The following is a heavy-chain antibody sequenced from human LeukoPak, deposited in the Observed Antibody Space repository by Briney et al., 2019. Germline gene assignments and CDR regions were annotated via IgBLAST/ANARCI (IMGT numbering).Heavy chain of an antibody. J-gene: IGHJ5*02. D-gene: IGHD3-10*01. CDR2: INPNSGGT. V-gene: IGHV1-2*02. CDR1: GYTFTSYG. Sequence: ASVKVSCKASGYTFTSYGISWVRQAPGQGLEWMGWINPNSGGTNYAQKFQGRVTMTRDTSISTAYMELSRLRSDDTAVYYCAREVWFGENWFDPWGQGTLVTVSS. CDR3: AREVWFGENWFDP.